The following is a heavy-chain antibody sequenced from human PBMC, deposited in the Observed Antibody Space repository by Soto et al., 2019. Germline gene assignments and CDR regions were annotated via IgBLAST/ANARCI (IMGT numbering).Heavy chain of an antibody. J-gene: IGHJ4*01. CDR3: VRAPEQRPIDF. V-gene: IGHV3-74*03. CDR2: IGVDGRDT. Sequence: GGSLRLSCAASGFSLSDYWMHWVRQVPGKGLLWVSRIGVDGRDTTYADSVKGRFTISRDNAKNTLYLQMDSLRAEDTAVYYCVRAPEQRPIDFWDHGSLVTVSS. D-gene: IGHD6-19*01. CDR1: GFSLSDYW.